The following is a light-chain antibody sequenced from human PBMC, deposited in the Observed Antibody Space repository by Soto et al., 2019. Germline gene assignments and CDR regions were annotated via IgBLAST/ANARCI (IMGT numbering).Light chain of an antibody. CDR1: QSVSSN. V-gene: IGKV3-15*01. CDR3: QQYNNWPPFT. Sequence: EIVMTQSPATLSVSPGERATLSCRASQSVSSNLAWYQQKPGQAPRLLIYGASTRDTRIPARFSGSGSGTDFTLTISSLQSEDFAVYYCQQYNNWPPFTFGPGTKVDIK. CDR2: GAS. J-gene: IGKJ3*01.